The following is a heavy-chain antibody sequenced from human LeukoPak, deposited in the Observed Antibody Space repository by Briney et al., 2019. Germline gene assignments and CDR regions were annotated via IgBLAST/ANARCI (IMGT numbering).Heavy chain of an antibody. CDR3: ARGHCSGGSCYSVGSAFDI. J-gene: IGHJ3*02. CDR2: INPNSGGT. CDR1: GWSFTCYY. V-gene: IGHV1-2*02. Sequence: SVQVSYQASGWSFTCYYMHWVRPAPGQGGEWMGWINPNSGGTNYTQKFQGRVNITRHTSISTAYMELSRLRSDDTAVYYCARGHCSGGSCYSVGSAFDIWGQGTMVTVSS. D-gene: IGHD2-15*01.